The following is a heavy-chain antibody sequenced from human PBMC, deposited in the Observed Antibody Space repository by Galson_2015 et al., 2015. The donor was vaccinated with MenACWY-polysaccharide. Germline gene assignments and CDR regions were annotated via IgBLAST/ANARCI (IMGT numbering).Heavy chain of an antibody. CDR1: GFSLSTSGVG. CDR2: IYWDDDK. Sequence: PALVKPTQTLTLTCTFSGFSLSTSGVGVGWIRQPPGKAREWLALIYWDDDKRYSPSLKSRLTITKDTSKNQVVLTMTNMDPVDTATYYCAHRPWYNWDHDAFDIWGQGTMVTVSS. J-gene: IGHJ3*02. D-gene: IGHD1-20*01. CDR3: AHRPWYNWDHDAFDI. V-gene: IGHV2-5*02.